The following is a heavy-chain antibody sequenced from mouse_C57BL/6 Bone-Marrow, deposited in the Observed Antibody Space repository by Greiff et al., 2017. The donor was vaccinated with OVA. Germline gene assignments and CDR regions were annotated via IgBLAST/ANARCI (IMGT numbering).Heavy chain of an antibody. CDR1: GFSLTSYG. CDR2: IWRGGST. J-gene: IGHJ1*03. V-gene: IGHV2-5*01. D-gene: IGHD2-14*01. Sequence: VQLQQSGPGLVQPSQSLSITCTVSGFSLTSYGVHWVRQSPGKGLEWLGVIWRGGSTDYNAAFMSRLSITKDNSTSQVFFKMNSLQADDTAIYYCAKMRGTSYWYFDVWGTGTTVTVSS. CDR3: AKMRGTSYWYFDV.